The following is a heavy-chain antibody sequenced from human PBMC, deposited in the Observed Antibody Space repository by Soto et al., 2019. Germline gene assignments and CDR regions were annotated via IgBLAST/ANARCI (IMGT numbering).Heavy chain of an antibody. V-gene: IGHV1-69*02. CDR2: VNPILSMS. CDR1: GDTFSFYT. D-gene: IGHD3-10*01. Sequence: QVQLVQSGAELKKPGSSVKVSCKASGDTFSFYTINWVRQAPGLGLEWMGRVNPILSMSNYAQKFQGRVTMTADKSTSTAYMELRSLRSKDTAFYYCATSYGSGYRAFDYWGQGALVTVSS. CDR3: ATSYGSGYRAFDY. J-gene: IGHJ4*02.